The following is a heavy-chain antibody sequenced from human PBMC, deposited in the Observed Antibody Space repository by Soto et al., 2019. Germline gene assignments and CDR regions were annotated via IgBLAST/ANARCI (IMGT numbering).Heavy chain of an antibody. V-gene: IGHV1-2*02. CDR3: AREAGRPDYYDSSGYYPFYGMDV. CDR1: GYTFTGYY. Sequence: ASVKVSCKASGYTFTGYYMHCVRQAPGQVLEWMGWINPNSGGTNYAQKFQGRVTMTRDTSISTAYMELSRLRSDDTAVYYCAREAGRPDYYDSSGYYPFYGMDVWGQGTTVTVSS. D-gene: IGHD3-22*01. CDR2: INPNSGGT. J-gene: IGHJ6*02.